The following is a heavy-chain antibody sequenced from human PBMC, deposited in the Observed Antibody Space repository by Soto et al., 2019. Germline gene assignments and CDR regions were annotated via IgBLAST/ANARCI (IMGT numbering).Heavy chain of an antibody. CDR3: ATAPAWFMGYYYYYMDV. Sequence: ASVKVSCKPSGYTFTSYDINWVRHATGQGLEWMGLMNPNSANTGYAQKFQGRATMTRNTSISTAYRELRSLRPEDTAVYFCATAPAWFMGYYYYYMDVWGKGTTVTVSS. CDR2: MNPNSANT. J-gene: IGHJ6*03. V-gene: IGHV1-8*01. D-gene: IGHD2-8*01. CDR1: GYTFTSYD.